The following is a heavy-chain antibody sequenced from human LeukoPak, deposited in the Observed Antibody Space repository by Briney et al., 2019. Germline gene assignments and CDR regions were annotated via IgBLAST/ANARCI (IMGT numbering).Heavy chain of an antibody. V-gene: IGHV4-34*01. CDR2: INHSGRT. D-gene: IGHD3-22*01. CDR1: GGSFSGYY. Sequence: AETLSLTCAVYGGSFSGYYWSWIRQPPGKGLEWIGEINHSGRTNYNPSLKSRVTISVDTSKNQFSLKLSSVTAADTAVYYCARAGDSSGYSDYWGQGSLVTVSS. CDR3: ARAGDSSGYSDY. J-gene: IGHJ4*02.